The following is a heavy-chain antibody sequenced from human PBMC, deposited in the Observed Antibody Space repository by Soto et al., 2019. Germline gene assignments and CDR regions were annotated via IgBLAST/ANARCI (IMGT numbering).Heavy chain of an antibody. CDR1: GFTFSNAW. Sequence: SLRLSCAASGFTFSNAWMNWVRQAPGKGLEWVGRIKSKTDGGTTDYAAPVKGRFTISRDDSKNTLYLQMNSLKTEDTAVYYCTTLYYDFWSGYSFLFDYWGQGTLVTVSS. V-gene: IGHV3-15*07. J-gene: IGHJ4*02. CDR2: IKSKTDGGTT. D-gene: IGHD3-3*01. CDR3: TTLYYDFWSGYSFLFDY.